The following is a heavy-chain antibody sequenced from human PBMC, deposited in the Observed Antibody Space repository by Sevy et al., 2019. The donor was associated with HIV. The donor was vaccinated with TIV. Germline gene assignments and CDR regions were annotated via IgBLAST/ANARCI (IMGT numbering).Heavy chain of an antibody. D-gene: IGHD3-10*01. CDR2: INWNGGST. V-gene: IGHV3-20*01. J-gene: IGHJ6*02. CDR1: GFTFDDYG. Sequence: GGSLRLSCAASGFTFDDYGMSWVRQAPGKGLEWVSGINWNGGSTGYADSVKGRFTISRDNAKNSLYLQMNSLRAEDTALYHCARADMVQGVPYFYYYYGMDVWGQGTTVTVSS. CDR3: ARADMVQGVPYFYYYYGMDV.